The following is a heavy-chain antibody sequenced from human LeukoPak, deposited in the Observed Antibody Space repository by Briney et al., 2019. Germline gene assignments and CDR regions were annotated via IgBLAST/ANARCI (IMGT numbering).Heavy chain of an antibody. CDR2: ISINGDGT. J-gene: IGHJ4*02. D-gene: IGHD4-17*01. V-gene: IGHV3-64D*06. CDR3: AGGGGDYNPFDY. Sequence: GGSLRLSCSASGFTFSDYAMEWVRQAPGKGLEFVSAISINGDGTYYADSVKGRFSISRDNSKNTLFLQMSSLRPEDTAVYYCAGGGGDYNPFDYWGQGTLVTVSS. CDR1: GFTFSDYA.